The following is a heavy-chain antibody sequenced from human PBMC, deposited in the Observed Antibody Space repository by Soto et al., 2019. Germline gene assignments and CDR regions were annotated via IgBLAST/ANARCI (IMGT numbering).Heavy chain of an antibody. D-gene: IGHD2-15*01. V-gene: IGHV1-69*06. CDR3: ARRSVGGDDAFDI. J-gene: IGHJ3*02. CDR1: GGTFSSYA. Sequence: SVKVSCKASGGTFSSYAISWVRQAPGQGLEWMGGIIPIFGTANYAQKFQGRVTITAXXXXXXAXMELSSLRSEDTAVYYCARRSVGGDDAFDIWG. CDR2: IIPIFGTA.